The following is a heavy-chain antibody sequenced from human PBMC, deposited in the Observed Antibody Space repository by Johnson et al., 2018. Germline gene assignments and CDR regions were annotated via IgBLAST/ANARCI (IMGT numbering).Heavy chain of an antibody. CDR1: GLTFSSYG. Sequence: QVQLVHSGGGVVQPGRSLRLSCAASGLTFSSYGMHWVRQAPGKGLEWVAVISSDGSNKYYGDSEKGAFTISRDNSKNTLYLQMNSLRAEDTDVSYGAKDGRLLRYFGWAFIFQHWGQGTLVTVSS. CDR3: AKDGRLLRYFGWAFIFQH. D-gene: IGHD3-9*01. V-gene: IGHV3-30*18. CDR2: ISSDGSNK. J-gene: IGHJ1*01.